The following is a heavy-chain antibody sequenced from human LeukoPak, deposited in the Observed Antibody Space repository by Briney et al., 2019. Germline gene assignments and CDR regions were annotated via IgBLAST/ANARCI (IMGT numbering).Heavy chain of an antibody. CDR2: INPNSGGT. V-gene: IGHV1-2*02. D-gene: IGHD3-22*01. CDR1: GYTFTGYY. CDR3: ARLVYDSSGHYHNWFDP. Sequence: EASVKVSCKASGYTFTGYYMHWVRQAPGQGLEWMGWINPNSGGTNYAQKFQGRVTMTRDTSISTAYMELSRLRSDDTAVYYCARLVYDSSGHYHNWFDPRGQGTLVTVSS. J-gene: IGHJ5*02.